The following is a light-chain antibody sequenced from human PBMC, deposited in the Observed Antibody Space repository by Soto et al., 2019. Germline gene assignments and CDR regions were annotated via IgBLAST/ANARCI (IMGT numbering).Light chain of an antibody. V-gene: IGLV3-1*01. CDR1: KLGDKY. CDR2: PDT. Sequence: SYELTQPPSMSVSPGQTASITCSGDKLGDKYACWYQQKPGQSPVLVIYPDTKRPSGVPERFSGSNSGNTATLTISGTQAMDEDDYYCQAWDSNTAIFGGGTKLTVL. CDR3: QAWDSNTAI. J-gene: IGLJ2*01.